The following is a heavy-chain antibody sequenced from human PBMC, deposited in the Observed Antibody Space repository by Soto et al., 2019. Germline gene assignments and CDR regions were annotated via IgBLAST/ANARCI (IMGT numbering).Heavy chain of an antibody. J-gene: IGHJ2*01. V-gene: IGHV3-9*01. CDR1: GFNFDDYA. D-gene: IGHD1-26*01. CDR2: ISWSSVNI. CDR3: AKDASGDFDRGYFDL. Sequence: EQLVESGGGLVQPGRSLRLSCTASGFNFDDYAMHWVRQAPGKGLEWVSGISWSSVNIGYAGSVKGRFTNSRDNSENSLFLQIDSPRTDDTALYFCAKDASGDFDRGYFDLWGRGTLVTVSS.